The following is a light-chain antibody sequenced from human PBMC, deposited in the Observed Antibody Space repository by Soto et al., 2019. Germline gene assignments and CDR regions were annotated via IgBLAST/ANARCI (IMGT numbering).Light chain of an antibody. CDR2: EVS. Sequence: SVLTQPASVSASPGQSITISCTGTSSDVSNYKYVSSYRQHTGKAPKLMIYEVSSRPSGVSNRFSGSKSGNTASLTISGLQAEDETDYYCFSYTSSGTYVFGTGTKVTVL. CDR1: SSDVSNYKY. V-gene: IGLV2-14*01. J-gene: IGLJ1*01. CDR3: FSYTSSGTYV.